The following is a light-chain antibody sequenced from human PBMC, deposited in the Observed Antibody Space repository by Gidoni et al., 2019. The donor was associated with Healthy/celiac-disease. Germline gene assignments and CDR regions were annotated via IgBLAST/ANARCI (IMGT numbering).Light chain of an antibody. CDR1: QSVSSY. CDR2: DAS. J-gene: IGKJ2*01. V-gene: IGKV3-11*01. Sequence: MVLTQSPATLSLSPGDRATLSCRASQSVSSYLAWYQQQPGQAPRLLTYDASNRATGIPARFSGSGSGTDFTLTISSIEPEDFAVYDCQQRSNWPPYTFGQGTKLEIK. CDR3: QQRSNWPPYT.